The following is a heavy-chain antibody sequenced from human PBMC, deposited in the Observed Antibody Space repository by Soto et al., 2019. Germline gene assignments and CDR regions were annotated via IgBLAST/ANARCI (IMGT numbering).Heavy chain of an antibody. CDR1: GFTFSDNA. CDR2: ISDDGDST. V-gene: IGHV3-23*01. Sequence: EVQLLESGGGLVQPGGSLRLSCGASGFTFSDNAMTWVPQAPGEGLEWGSSISDDGDSTYYADSVKGRFTISRDNSKNTLFLQMSSLGAEDTAVYYCAKSLSTAVNYGLDVWGQGTAVTVSS. J-gene: IGHJ6*02. D-gene: IGHD2-2*01. CDR3: AKSLSTAVNYGLDV.